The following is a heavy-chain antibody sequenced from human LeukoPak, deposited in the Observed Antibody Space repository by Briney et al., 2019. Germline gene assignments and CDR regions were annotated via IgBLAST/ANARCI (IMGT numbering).Heavy chain of an antibody. Sequence: GASVKVSCKASGYTFTSYGISWVRQAPGQGLEWMGWINPNSGNTGYAQKFQGRVTMTRNTSISTAYMELSSLRSEDTAVYYCARGVIPPGRFGEFHPYYYYYMDVWGKGTTVTISS. CDR1: GYTFTSYG. CDR3: ARGVIPPGRFGEFHPYYYYYMDV. J-gene: IGHJ6*03. V-gene: IGHV1-8*02. D-gene: IGHD3-10*01. CDR2: INPNSGNT.